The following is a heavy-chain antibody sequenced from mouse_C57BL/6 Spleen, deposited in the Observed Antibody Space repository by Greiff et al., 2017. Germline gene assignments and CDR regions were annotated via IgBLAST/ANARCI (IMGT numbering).Heavy chain of an antibody. J-gene: IGHJ4*01. D-gene: IGHD2-4*01. CDR3: ARWDYDGYYAMDY. CDR2: IYPRSGNT. CDR1: GYTFTSYG. Sequence: VQLQQSGAELPRPGASVKLSCKASGYTFTSYGISWVKQRTGQGLEWIGEIYPRSGNTYYNEKFKGKATLTADKSSSTAYMELRSLTSEDSAVYFCARWDYDGYYAMDYWGQGTSVTVSS. V-gene: IGHV1-81*01.